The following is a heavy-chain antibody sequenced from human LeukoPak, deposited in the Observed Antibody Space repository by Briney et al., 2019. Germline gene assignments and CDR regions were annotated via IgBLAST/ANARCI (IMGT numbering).Heavy chain of an antibody. V-gene: IGHV3-23*01. CDR1: GFTFSSYR. J-gene: IGHJ4*02. Sequence: GGSLRLSCAASGFTFSSYRMNWVRQAPGKGLEWVSGIRGSGGSTYYADSVRGRFTISRDNSNNTLFLQMNSLRAEDTAVYYCARGGLRWPLDYWGQGTLVTVSS. D-gene: IGHD4-23*01. CDR2: IRGSGGST. CDR3: ARGGLRWPLDY.